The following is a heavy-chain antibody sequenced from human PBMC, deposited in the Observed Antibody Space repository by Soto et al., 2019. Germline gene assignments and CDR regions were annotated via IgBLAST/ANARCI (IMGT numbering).Heavy chain of an antibody. D-gene: IGHD3-3*01. CDR2: RNPNSGNT. CDR3: RRGRFSHY. J-gene: IGHJ4*02. Sequence: QVQLVQSGAEVKKPGASVKVSCKASGYTFTSYDINWVRQATGQGLEWMGWRNPNSGNTGYAQKFQGRVTMNRNTSINTAYLELSSLRSEYTAVYYCRRGRFSHYWGQGTLVTVSS. CDR1: GYTFTSYD. V-gene: IGHV1-8*01.